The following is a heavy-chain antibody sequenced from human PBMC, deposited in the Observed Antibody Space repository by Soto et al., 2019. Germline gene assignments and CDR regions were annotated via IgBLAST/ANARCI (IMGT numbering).Heavy chain of an antibody. CDR3: ARDLRESMDV. J-gene: IGHJ6*02. CDR1: VFTFSSYA. Sequence: GGSLRLSCAASVFTFSSYAMHWVRQAPGKGLEWVAVISYDGSNKYYADSVKGRFTISRDNSKNTLYLQMNSLRAEDTAVYYCARDLRESMDVWGQGTTVTVSS. CDR2: ISYDGSNK. V-gene: IGHV3-30-3*01.